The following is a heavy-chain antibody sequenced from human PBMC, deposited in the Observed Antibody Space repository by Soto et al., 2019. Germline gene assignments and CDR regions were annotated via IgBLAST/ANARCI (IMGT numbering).Heavy chain of an antibody. Sequence: GGSLRLSCAASGFTFDDYTMHWVRQAPGKGLEWVSLISWDGGSTYYADSVKGRFTISRDNSKNSLYLQMNSLRTEDTALYYCAKNAMGGGYSSSWYFDYWGQGTLVTVSS. J-gene: IGHJ4*02. CDR2: ISWDGGST. CDR3: AKNAMGGGYSSSWYFDY. CDR1: GFTFDDYT. V-gene: IGHV3-43*01. D-gene: IGHD6-13*01.